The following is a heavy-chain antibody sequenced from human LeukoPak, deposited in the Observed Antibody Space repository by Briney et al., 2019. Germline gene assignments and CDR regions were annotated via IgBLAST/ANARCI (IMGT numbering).Heavy chain of an antibody. CDR3: AREDSSGYNY. Sequence: SQTLSLTCTVSGVSISSGGYYWSWIRQHPGKGPEWIGYIYYSGSTYYNPSLKSRVTISVDTSKNQFSLKLSSVTAADTAVYYCAREDSSGYNYWGQGTPVTVSS. J-gene: IGHJ4*02. V-gene: IGHV4-31*03. CDR2: IYYSGST. D-gene: IGHD3-22*01. CDR1: GVSISSGGYY.